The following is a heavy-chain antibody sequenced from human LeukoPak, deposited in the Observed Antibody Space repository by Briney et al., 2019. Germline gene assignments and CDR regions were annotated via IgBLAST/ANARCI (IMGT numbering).Heavy chain of an antibody. V-gene: IGHV4-59*02. CDR3: ARAERGYSYGYMDV. CDR2: IYYSGST. CDR1: GDSVSSSY. J-gene: IGHJ6*03. D-gene: IGHD5-18*01. Sequence: SETLSLTCTVSGDSVSSSYWSWIRQPPGKGLEWIGYIYYSGSTNYNPSLKSRVTISVDTSKNQFSLKLSSVTAADTAVYYCARAERGYSYGYMDVWGKGTTVTVSS.